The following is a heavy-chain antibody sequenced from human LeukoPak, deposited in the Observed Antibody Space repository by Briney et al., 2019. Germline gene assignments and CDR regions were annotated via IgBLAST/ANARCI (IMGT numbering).Heavy chain of an antibody. D-gene: IGHD3-9*01. V-gene: IGHV3-11*01. Sequence: GGSLRLSCAASGFTFSDYNMNWVRQAPGKGLEWVSYITDSGDTIHYADSVKGRFTISRDNAKNSLYLQMNSLRAEDTAVYYCARSIGLTGGGVDVWGQGTTVTVSS. J-gene: IGHJ6*02. CDR2: ITDSGDTI. CDR1: GFTFSDYN. CDR3: ARSIGLTGGGVDV.